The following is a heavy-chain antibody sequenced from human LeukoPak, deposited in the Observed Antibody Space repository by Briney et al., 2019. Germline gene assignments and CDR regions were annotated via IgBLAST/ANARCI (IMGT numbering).Heavy chain of an antibody. Sequence: GGSLRLSCVASGFTFSRYWMSWVRQAPGKGLEYMGNINQDGGAKIYVDSVRGRFTISRDNAKNALYLQMNSLRAEDTAVYYCAKYGGDSGAAFDSWGQGTLVTVSS. CDR2: INQDGGAK. D-gene: IGHD2-21*02. CDR3: AKYGGDSGAAFDS. CDR1: GFTFSRYW. V-gene: IGHV3-7*01. J-gene: IGHJ4*02.